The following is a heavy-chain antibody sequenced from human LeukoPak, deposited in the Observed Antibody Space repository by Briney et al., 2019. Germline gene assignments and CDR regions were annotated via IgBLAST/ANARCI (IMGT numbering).Heavy chain of an antibody. CDR3: AAFSHKVV. CDR2: IYSGGST. D-gene: IGHD3-3*02. J-gene: IGHJ6*02. V-gene: IGHV3-66*01. Sequence: GGSLRLSCAASGFTVSNNYMSWVRQAPGKGLEWVSFIYSGGSTYYADSVRGRFTISRDSSKNTLYLQLNSLRAEDTAVYYCAAFSHKVVWGQGTTVTVSS. CDR1: GFTVSNNY.